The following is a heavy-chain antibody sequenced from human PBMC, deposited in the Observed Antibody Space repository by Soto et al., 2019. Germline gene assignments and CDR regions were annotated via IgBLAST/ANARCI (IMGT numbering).Heavy chain of an antibody. CDR3: ASSLTGTTGLGYYYGMDV. V-gene: IGHV5-10-1*01. CDR2: IDPSDSYT. Sequence: ESLKISCQGSGYSFTSYWISWVRQMPGKGLEWMGRIDPSDSYTNYSPSFQGHVTISADKSISTAYLQWSSLKASDTAMYYCASSLTGTTGLGYYYGMDVWGQGTTVTVSS. CDR1: GYSFTSYW. J-gene: IGHJ6*02. D-gene: IGHD1-7*01.